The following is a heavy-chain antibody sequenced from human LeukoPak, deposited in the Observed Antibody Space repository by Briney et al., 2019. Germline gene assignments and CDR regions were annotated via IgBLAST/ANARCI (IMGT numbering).Heavy chain of an antibody. Sequence: ASVKVSCKASGYTFTGYYMHWVRQAPGQGLGWMGRINPNSGGTNYAQKFQGRVTMTGDTSISTAYMELSRLRSDDTAVYYCARDYRSTFYDYVWGSYPISDYWGQGTLVTVSS. V-gene: IGHV1-2*06. D-gene: IGHD3-16*02. CDR1: GYTFTGYY. CDR3: ARDYRSTFYDYVWGSYPISDY. CDR2: INPNSGGT. J-gene: IGHJ4*02.